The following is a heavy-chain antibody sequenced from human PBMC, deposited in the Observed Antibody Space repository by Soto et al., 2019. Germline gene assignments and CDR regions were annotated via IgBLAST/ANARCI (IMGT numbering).Heavy chain of an antibody. V-gene: IGHV4-39*01. Sequence: QLQLQDSGPGLVKPSWTLSLTCAVSGASISSRDYYWGLVRQTPGKGLDWIGHIYYTGTTYYNTFLMNRVTIFEDIATRQSSLKVNSVTAADTAEYFCVKFAVPASRYSDFDYWGQGTLFTVSS. CDR2: IYYTGTT. CDR1: GASISSRDYY. D-gene: IGHD5-18*01. CDR3: VKFAVPASRYSDFDY. J-gene: IGHJ4*02.